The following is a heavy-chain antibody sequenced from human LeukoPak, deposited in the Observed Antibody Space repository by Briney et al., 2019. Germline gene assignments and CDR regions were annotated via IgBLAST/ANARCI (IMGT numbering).Heavy chain of an antibody. J-gene: IGHJ5*02. V-gene: IGHV4-61*02. CDR1: GGSISSGSYY. Sequence: SQTLSLTCTVSGGSISSGSYYWSWIRQPAGKGLEWIGRIYTSGSTNYNPSLKSRVTISVNKSKNKFSLKLSSVTASDTAVYYCARDDHFGIGWYVGWFYPWVQGTLVTVSS. CDR3: ARDDHFGIGWYVGWFYP. D-gene: IGHD6-19*01. CDR2: IYTSGST.